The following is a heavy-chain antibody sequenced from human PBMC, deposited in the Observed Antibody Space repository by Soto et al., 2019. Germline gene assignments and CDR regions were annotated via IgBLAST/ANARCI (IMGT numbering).Heavy chain of an antibody. J-gene: IGHJ4*02. Sequence: QVQLVESGGGVVQPGRSLRLSCAASGFTFSSYGVHWVRQAPGRGLEWVAVILYDGSNKYYADSVKGRFTISRDNSKNTLYLQMNSLRAEDTAVYYCAKDMAAVAGPIDYWGQGTLVTVSS. D-gene: IGHD6-19*01. CDR1: GFTFSSYG. V-gene: IGHV3-30*18. CDR2: ILYDGSNK. CDR3: AKDMAAVAGPIDY.